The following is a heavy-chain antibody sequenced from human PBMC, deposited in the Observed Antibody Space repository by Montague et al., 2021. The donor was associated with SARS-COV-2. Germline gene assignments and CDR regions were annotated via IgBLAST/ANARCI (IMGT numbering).Heavy chain of an antibody. CDR2: IYYSGST. V-gene: IGHV4-59*01. CDR1: GGSISSYY. CDR3: ARGVSGSYYSGGFDP. Sequence: SETLSLTCTVSGGSISSYYWSWIRQPPGKGLEWIGYIYYSGSTNYNPSLKSRVTISVDTSKNQFSLKLSSVTAADTAVYYCARGVSGSYYSGGFDPWGQGTLVTVSS. J-gene: IGHJ5*02. D-gene: IGHD3-10*01.